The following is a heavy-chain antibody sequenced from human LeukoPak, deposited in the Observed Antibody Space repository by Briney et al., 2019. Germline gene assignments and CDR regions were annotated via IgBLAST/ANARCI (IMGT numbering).Heavy chain of an antibody. Sequence: SGTLSLTCAVSGGSISNTNWWWSWVRQPPGKGLGWIGEIYHSGSTNYNPSLKSRVTISVDKSKNQFSLKLTSVTAADTAVYYRTREIAVSDNWFDPWGQGTLVTVSS. CDR1: GGSISNTNW. D-gene: IGHD6-19*01. CDR3: TREIAVSDNWFDP. J-gene: IGHJ5*02. V-gene: IGHV4-4*02. CDR2: IYHSGST.